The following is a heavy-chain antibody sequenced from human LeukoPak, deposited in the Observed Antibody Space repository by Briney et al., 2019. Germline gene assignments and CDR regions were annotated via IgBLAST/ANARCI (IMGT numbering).Heavy chain of an antibody. CDR3: AREAVTRNYFDY. D-gene: IGHD4-17*01. Sequence: GGSLRPSCAASGFTFSSSAMSWVRQTPEKGLEWVSAITGSGSSTYYADSVKGRFTISRDNSKNTLYLQMNSLRAEDTAVYYCAREAVTRNYFDYWGQGTLVTVSS. V-gene: IGHV3-23*01. CDR2: ITGSGSST. J-gene: IGHJ4*02. CDR1: GFTFSSSA.